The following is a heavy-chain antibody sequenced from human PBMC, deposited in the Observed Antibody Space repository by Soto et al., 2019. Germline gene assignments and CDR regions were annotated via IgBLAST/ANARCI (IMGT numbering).Heavy chain of an antibody. J-gene: IGHJ4*02. CDR1: GYTFTSYA. Sequence: GASVKVSCKASGYTFTSYAMHWVRQAPGQRLEWMGWINAGNGNTKYSQKFQGRVTITRDTSASTAYMELSSLRSEDTAVYYCAARREGVVVITPSFGYWGQGTMVTVSS. V-gene: IGHV1-3*01. CDR3: AARREGVVVITPSFGY. CDR2: INAGNGNT. D-gene: IGHD3-22*01.